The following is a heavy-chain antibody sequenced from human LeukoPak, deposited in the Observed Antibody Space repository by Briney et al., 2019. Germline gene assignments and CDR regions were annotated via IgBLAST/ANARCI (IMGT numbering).Heavy chain of an antibody. V-gene: IGHV3-21*01. Sequence: GGSLRLSCAASGFTFDDYGMSWVRQAPGRGLEWVSIISSGSSAIFSADALKGRFTISRDDAKNLLYLDMNSLRAEDTAVYYCARGHTAVTRHFDFWGQGTLVTVSS. CDR3: ARGHTAVTRHFDF. CDR2: ISSGSSAI. D-gene: IGHD4-17*01. J-gene: IGHJ4*02. CDR1: GFTFDDYG.